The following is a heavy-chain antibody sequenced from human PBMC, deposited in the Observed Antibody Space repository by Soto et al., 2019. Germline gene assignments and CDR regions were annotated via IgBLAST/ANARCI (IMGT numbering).Heavy chain of an antibody. J-gene: IGHJ6*02. V-gene: IGHV1-69*06. Sequence: SVKVSCKASGGTFSSYAISWVRQAPGQGLEWMGGIIPIFGTANYAQKFQGRVTITADKSTSTAYMELSSLRSEDTAVYYCARGTIAAAEDYYYYGMDVWGQGTTVTVSS. CDR3: ARGTIAAAEDYYYYGMDV. CDR1: GGTFSSYA. CDR2: IIPIFGTA. D-gene: IGHD6-13*01.